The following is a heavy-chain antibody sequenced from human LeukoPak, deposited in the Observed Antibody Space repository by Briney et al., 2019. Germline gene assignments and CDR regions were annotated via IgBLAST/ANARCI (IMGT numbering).Heavy chain of an antibody. Sequence: PGGSLRLSCAASGFTFSSYAMHWVRQAPGKGLEWVAVISYDGSNKYYADSVKGRFTISRDNSKNTLYLQMNSLRAEDTAVYYCARDPNILTHFDYWGQGTLVAVSS. J-gene: IGHJ4*02. D-gene: IGHD3-9*01. V-gene: IGHV3-30-3*01. CDR3: ARDPNILTHFDY. CDR1: GFTFSSYA. CDR2: ISYDGSNK.